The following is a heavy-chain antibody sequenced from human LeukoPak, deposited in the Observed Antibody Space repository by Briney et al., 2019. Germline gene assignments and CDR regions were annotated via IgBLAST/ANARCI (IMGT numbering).Heavy chain of an antibody. CDR1: GFTFSSYS. Sequence: GGSLRLSCAASGFTFSSYSMNWVRQAPGKGLEWVSSISSSSSYIYYADSVKGRFTISRDNAKNSLYLQMNSLRAEDTAVYYCARGGATTSQFDYWGRGTLVTVSS. CDR3: ARGGATTSQFDY. CDR2: ISSSSSYI. J-gene: IGHJ4*02. V-gene: IGHV3-21*01. D-gene: IGHD1-26*01.